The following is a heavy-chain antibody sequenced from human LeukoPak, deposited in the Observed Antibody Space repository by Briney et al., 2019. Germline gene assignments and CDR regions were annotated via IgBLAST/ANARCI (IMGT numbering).Heavy chain of an antibody. CDR2: ISAYNGNT. V-gene: IGHV1-18*01. D-gene: IGHD3-10*01. CDR3: ARAPELLWFGEATYYYYYMDV. J-gene: IGHJ6*03. Sequence: GASVKVSCKASGYTFTSYGISWVRQAPGQGLEWMGWISAYNGNTNYAQKLQGRVTMTTDTSTSTAYMELRSLRSDDTAVYYCARAPELLWFGEATYYYYYMDVWGKGTTVTVSS. CDR1: GYTFTSYG.